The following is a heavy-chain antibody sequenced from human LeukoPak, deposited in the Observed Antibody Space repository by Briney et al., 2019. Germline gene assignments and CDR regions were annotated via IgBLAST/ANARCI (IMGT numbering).Heavy chain of an antibody. D-gene: IGHD2-15*01. J-gene: IGHJ3*02. CDR2: IYHSGST. CDR3: ATLSRYCSGGSCYSGAFDI. Sequence: SETLSLTCTVSGYSISSGYYWGWIRQPPGKGLEWIGSIYHSGSTYYNPSLKSRVTISVDTSKNQFSLKLSSVTAADTAVYYCATLSRYCSGGSCYSGAFDIWGQGTMVTVSS. CDR1: GYSISSGYY. V-gene: IGHV4-38-2*02.